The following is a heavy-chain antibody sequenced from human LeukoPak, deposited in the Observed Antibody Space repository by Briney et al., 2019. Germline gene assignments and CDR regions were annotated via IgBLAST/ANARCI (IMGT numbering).Heavy chain of an antibody. J-gene: IGHJ6*03. V-gene: IGHV3-49*04. D-gene: IGHD5-24*01. CDR3: TRDQGRRDGWYYYNYMDV. Sequence: PGRSLRLSCTASGFTFGDYTMSWVRQAPGKGLEWVGFIRSKAYGGTTEYAASVKGRFTISRDDSKSIAYLQKSSLKTEDTAVYYCTRDQGRRDGWYYYNYMDVWGKGTTVTVSS. CDR1: GFTFGDYT. CDR2: IRSKAYGGTT.